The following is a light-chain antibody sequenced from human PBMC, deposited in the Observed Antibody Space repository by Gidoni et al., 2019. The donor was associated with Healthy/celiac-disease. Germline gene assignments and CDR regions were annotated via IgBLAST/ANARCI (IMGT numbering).Light chain of an antibody. V-gene: IGKV3-11*01. Sequence: EIVLTQSPATLSLSPGERATLSCRASQSVSSYLAWYQQKPGQAPRLLIYDASNRATGIPARFSGSGSGTDFTLTISSLGPEDFAVYYCQQRSNWPLFTFGPGTKVDIK. CDR1: QSVSSY. J-gene: IGKJ3*01. CDR3: QQRSNWPLFT. CDR2: DAS.